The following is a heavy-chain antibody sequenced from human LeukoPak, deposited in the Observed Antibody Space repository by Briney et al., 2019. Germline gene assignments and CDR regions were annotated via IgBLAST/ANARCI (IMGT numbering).Heavy chain of an antibody. V-gene: IGHV1-69*13. CDR2: IIPIFGTA. CDR3: ARVQIRRITISNWFDP. Sequence: SVKVSCKASGGTFSSYAISWVRQAPGQGLEWMGGIIPIFGTANYAQKFQGRVTITADESTSTAYMELSSLRSEDTAVYYCARVQIRRITISNWFDPWGQGTLATVSS. D-gene: IGHD3-3*01. CDR1: GGTFSSYA. J-gene: IGHJ5*02.